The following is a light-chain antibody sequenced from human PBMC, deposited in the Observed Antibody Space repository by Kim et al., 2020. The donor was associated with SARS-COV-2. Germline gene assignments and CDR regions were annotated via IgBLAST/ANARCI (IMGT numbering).Light chain of an antibody. Sequence: PTPTRTCTGNSNTGGYEGAAWLQQHQGHPPKLLTSRNNNRPSGISDRFSASRSGNTASLTISGLQPEDETDYYCSAWDSSLSAWVFGGGTQLTVL. CDR3: SAWDSSLSAWV. CDR1: SNTGGYEG. CDR2: RNN. J-gene: IGLJ3*02. V-gene: IGLV10-54*04.